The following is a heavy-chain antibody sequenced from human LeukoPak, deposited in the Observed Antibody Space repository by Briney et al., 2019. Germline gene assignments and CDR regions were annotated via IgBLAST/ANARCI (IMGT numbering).Heavy chain of an antibody. D-gene: IGHD2-21*02. CDR2: VFYSGGT. CDR3: ARHLSVTYDAFNL. CDR1: GGSTTGYF. J-gene: IGHJ3*01. Sequence: SETLSLTCTISGGSTTGYFWSWIRQPPGKGPEWIGYVFYSGGTLYNPSLDSRVTISVDTSKTQFSLELTSVTAADTAVYYCARHLSVTYDAFNLWGRGTMVTVSS. V-gene: IGHV4-59*08.